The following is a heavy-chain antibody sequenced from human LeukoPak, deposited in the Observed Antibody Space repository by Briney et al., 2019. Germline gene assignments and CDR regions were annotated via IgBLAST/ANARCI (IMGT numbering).Heavy chain of an antibody. CDR2: IKEDGSAQ. CDR1: GFTFNSYW. D-gene: IGHD2-2*01. CDR3: ATSSNAPGNH. Sequence: GGSLRLSCAASGFTFNSYWMSWVRQAPGKGLEWVANIKEDGSAQYYVDSVKGRFTISRDNAQDSLNLQMNSLRAEDTAVYYCATSSNAPGNHWGQGTLVTVSS. J-gene: IGHJ5*02. V-gene: IGHV3-7*01.